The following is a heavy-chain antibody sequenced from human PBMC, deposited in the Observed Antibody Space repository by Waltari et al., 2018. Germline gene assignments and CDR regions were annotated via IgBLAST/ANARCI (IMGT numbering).Heavy chain of an antibody. V-gene: IGHV3-9*01. Sequence: EVQLVESGGGLVQPGRSLRLSCAASGFTFDDYAMHWVRQAPGKGLEWVSGISWNSGSIGYADSVKGRFTISRDNAKNSLYLQMNSLRAEDTALYYCAKDRLRFLEWLLPSYGMDVWGQGTTVTVSS. D-gene: IGHD3-3*01. CDR1: GFTFDDYA. J-gene: IGHJ6*02. CDR3: AKDRLRFLEWLLPSYGMDV. CDR2: ISWNSGSI.